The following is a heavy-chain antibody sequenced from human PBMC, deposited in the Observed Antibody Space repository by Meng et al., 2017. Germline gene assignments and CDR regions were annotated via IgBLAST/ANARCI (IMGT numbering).Heavy chain of an antibody. Sequence: QHTLKELGPTPAKPNTPVTLTLPFSGFSLNTCGGGVGWIRQPPGKALEWLALIYWDDDKRYSPSLKSRLTITKDTSKNQVVLTMTNMDPVDTATYYCALSQEETTVFWFDPWGQGTLVTVSS. V-gene: IGHV2-5*02. CDR1: GFSLNTCGGG. D-gene: IGHD4-17*01. CDR2: IYWDDDK. J-gene: IGHJ5*02. CDR3: ALSQEETTVFWFDP.